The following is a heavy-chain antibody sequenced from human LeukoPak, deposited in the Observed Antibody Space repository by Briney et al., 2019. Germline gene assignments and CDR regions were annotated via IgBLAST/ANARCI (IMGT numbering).Heavy chain of an antibody. J-gene: IGHJ4*02. D-gene: IGHD6-25*01. CDR2: INPSGGST. CDR3: ANPSAAGGY. CDR1: RYTFTSYY. V-gene: IGHV1-46*01. Sequence: GASVKVSCKASRYTFTSYYMHWVRQAPGQGLEWMGIINPSGGSTSYAQKFQGRVTLTRDMSTSTVYMDLSSLRSEDTAVYYCANPSAAGGYWGQGTLVTVSS.